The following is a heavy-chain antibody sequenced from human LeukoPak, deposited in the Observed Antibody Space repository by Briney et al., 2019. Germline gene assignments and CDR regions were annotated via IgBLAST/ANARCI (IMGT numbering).Heavy chain of an antibody. CDR1: GFTFSSYG. D-gene: IGHD3-22*01. J-gene: IGHJ4*02. CDR3: AKTYYYDSSGYYSIDY. Sequence: GGSLRLSCAASGFTFSSYGMHWVRQAPGKGLEWVAFIRYDGSNKYYADSVKGRFTISRDNSKNTLYLQMNSLRAEDTAVYYCAKTYYYDSSGYYSIDYWGQGTLVTVSS. CDR2: IRYDGSNK. V-gene: IGHV3-30*02.